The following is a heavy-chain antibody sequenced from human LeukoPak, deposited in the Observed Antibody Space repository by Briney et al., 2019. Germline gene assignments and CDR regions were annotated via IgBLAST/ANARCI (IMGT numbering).Heavy chain of an antibody. CDR2: INHSGST. CDR1: GVSFSGYY. Sequence: PSETLSLTCAVYGVSFSGYYWSWIRQPPGKGLEWIGEINHSGSTNYNPSLKSRVTISVDTSKNQFSLKLSSVTAADTAVYYCARGADVIVVARAEYFQHWGQGTLVTVSS. CDR3: ARGADVIVVARAEYFQH. D-gene: IGHD3-22*01. J-gene: IGHJ1*01. V-gene: IGHV4-34*01.